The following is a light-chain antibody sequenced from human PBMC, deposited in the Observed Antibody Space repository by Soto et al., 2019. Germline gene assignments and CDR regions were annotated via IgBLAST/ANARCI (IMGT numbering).Light chain of an antibody. CDR3: ISYAGSYTVV. J-gene: IGLJ2*01. Sequence: QSALTQPPSASGSPGQSVTISCTGTSSDVGGYNYVSWYQQYPGKAPKLMIYEVSKRPSGVPDRFSGSKSGNTASLTVSGLQTEDEADYYCISYAGSYTVVFGGGTKLTVL. CDR1: SSDVGGYNY. V-gene: IGLV2-8*01. CDR2: EVS.